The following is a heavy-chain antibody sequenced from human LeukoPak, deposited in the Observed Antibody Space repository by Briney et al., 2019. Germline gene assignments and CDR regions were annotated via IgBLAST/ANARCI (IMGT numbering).Heavy chain of an antibody. CDR3: ARLARAYCGGDCYGSHFDY. V-gene: IGHV1-2*04. Sequence: ASVKVSCKASGYIFTGYYMHWVRQAPGQGLEWMGWINPNSGGTNYAQKFQGWVTMTRDTSISTAYMELSRLRSDDTAVYYCARLARAYCGGDCYGSHFDYWGQGTLVTVSS. J-gene: IGHJ4*02. D-gene: IGHD2-21*02. CDR2: INPNSGGT. CDR1: GYIFTGYY.